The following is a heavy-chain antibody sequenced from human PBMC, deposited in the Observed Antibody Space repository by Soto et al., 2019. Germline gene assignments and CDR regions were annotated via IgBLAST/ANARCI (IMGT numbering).Heavy chain of an antibody. CDR3: ARDSQYSTSWQRFDS. CDR1: GYPFTNYA. J-gene: IGHJ4*02. Sequence: QVQLVQSGVEVKKPGASVKVSCKASGYPFTNYAISWVRQAPGRGLEWMGWVNTYNGNPNYAQIFQGRVTMTTDTSTGTAYMELRSLKSDDSAVYYCARDSQYSTSWQRFDSWGQGTLVTVSS. CDR2: VNTYNGNP. D-gene: IGHD6-13*01. V-gene: IGHV1-18*01.